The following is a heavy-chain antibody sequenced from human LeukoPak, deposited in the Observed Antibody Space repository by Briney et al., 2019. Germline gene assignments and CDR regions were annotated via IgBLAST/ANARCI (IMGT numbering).Heavy chain of an antibody. CDR1: GFTFSSYS. D-gene: IGHD3-22*01. J-gene: IGHJ4*02. V-gene: IGHV3-21*01. CDR2: ISSSSSYI. CDR3: ARGKDDSSGYYLKY. Sequence: GGSLRLSCAASGFTFSSYSMNWVRQAPGKGLEWVSSISSSSSYIYYADSVKGRFTISRDNAKNSLYLQMNSLRAEDTAVYYCARGKDDSSGYYLKYRGQGTLITVSS.